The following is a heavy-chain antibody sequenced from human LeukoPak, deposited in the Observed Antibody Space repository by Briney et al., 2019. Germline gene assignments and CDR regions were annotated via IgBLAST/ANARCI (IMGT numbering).Heavy chain of an antibody. V-gene: IGHV4-4*02. Sequence: SETLSLTCGVSGGSISSTNWWSWVRQPPGQGLEWIGEISLSGVTNYNPSLKSRVTMSLDRSKSHLSLTLTSVTAADTAVYYCSRESGAFSPFGYWGQGTLVTVSS. J-gene: IGHJ4*02. CDR3: SRESGAFSPFGY. CDR1: GGSISSTNW. D-gene: IGHD1-26*01. CDR2: ISLSGVT.